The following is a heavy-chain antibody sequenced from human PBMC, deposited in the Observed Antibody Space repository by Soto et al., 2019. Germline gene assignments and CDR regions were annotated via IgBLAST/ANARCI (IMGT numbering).Heavy chain of an antibody. D-gene: IGHD5-12*01. J-gene: IGHJ4*02. CDR1: GYTFTGYY. CDR3: ARANSVDDDDLDD. V-gene: IGHV1-2*02. Sequence: SSVKVSCKASGYTFTGYYMHWVRQAPGQGLEWMGWINPNSGGTDYAQKFKGRVTMTRDTSISAAYMDLSGLRSDDTAVYYCARANSVDDDDLDDCGQGSPVTVSS. CDR2: INPNSGGT.